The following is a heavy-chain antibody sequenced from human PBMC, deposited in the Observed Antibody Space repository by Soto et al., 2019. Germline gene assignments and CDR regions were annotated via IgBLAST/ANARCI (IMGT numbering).Heavy chain of an antibody. J-gene: IGHJ3*01. V-gene: IGHV3-30*09. CDR2: ITYDGSNR. D-gene: IGHD5-18*01. CDR3: ARGSYLDRALGS. CDR1: GFMFSSYA. Sequence: QVHLAESGGGVVQPGGSLSLSCEASGFMFSSYAMHWVRQAPGKGLEWVAVITYDGSNRYDIDSAKGRFAISRDNSKNTLYLQIKSLRLEDTAVYYCARGSYLDRALGSWGQGTMVTVSS.